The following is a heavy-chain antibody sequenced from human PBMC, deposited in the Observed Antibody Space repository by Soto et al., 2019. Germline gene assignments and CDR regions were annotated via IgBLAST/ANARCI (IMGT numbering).Heavy chain of an antibody. CDR2: VSHRGTA. CDR1: GGSIDSTDYS. J-gene: IGHJ4*02. D-gene: IGHD6-19*01. Sequence: SETLSLTCGVSGGSIDSTDYSLSWIRQPPGKGLEWIGYVSHRGTAYSIPSLKGRLTLSMDSSQTQFSLKLTSVTAADSAVYYCARIHWSQSSLDYWGRGVLVTVSS. CDR3: ARIHWSQSSLDY. V-gene: IGHV4-30-2*01.